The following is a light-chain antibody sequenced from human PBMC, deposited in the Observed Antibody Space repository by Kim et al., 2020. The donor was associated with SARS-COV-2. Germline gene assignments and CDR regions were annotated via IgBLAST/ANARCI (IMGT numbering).Light chain of an antibody. V-gene: IGLV3-1*01. CDR3: HGADSSTVV. J-gene: IGLJ3*02. Sequence: SYELTQPPSVSVFPGQTASITCSGDELGDKYARWHQQKPGQAPVLVIYQDSERPSGIPERFSGSNSGNTVTLTISGAQAMDEADYYCHGADSSTVVFGGGTQLTVL. CDR2: QDS. CDR1: ELGDKY.